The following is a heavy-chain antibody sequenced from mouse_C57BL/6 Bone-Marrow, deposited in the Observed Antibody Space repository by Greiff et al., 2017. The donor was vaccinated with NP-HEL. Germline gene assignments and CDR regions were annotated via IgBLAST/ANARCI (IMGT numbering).Heavy chain of an antibody. J-gene: IGHJ2*01. CDR3: TVYYGYDVGLNY. CDR2: IDPENGDT. Sequence: VQLQQSGAELVRPGASVKLSCTASGFNIKDDYMHWVKQRPEQGLEWIGWIDPENGDTEYASKFQGKATITADTSSNTAYLQLSSLTSEDTAVYYCTVYYGYDVGLNYWGQGTTLTVSS. D-gene: IGHD2-2*01. CDR1: GFNIKDDY. V-gene: IGHV14-4*01.